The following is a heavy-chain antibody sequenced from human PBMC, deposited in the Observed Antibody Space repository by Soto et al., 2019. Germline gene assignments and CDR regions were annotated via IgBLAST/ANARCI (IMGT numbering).Heavy chain of an antibody. J-gene: IGHJ6*02. D-gene: IGHD3-10*01. V-gene: IGHV3-23*01. CDR3: AKGVSEDYYGSGISHYLAVYYYGMDV. Sequence: GGSLRLSCAASGFTFSSYAMSWVRQAPGKGLEWVSAISGSGGSTYYADSVKGRFTISRDNSKNTLYLQMNSLRAEDTAVYYCAKGVSEDYYGSGISHYLAVYYYGMDVWGQGTTVTVSS. CDR2: ISGSGGST. CDR1: GFTFSSYA.